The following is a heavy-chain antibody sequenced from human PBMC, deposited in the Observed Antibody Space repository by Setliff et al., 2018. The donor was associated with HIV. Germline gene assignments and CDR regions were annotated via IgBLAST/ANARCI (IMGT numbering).Heavy chain of an antibody. CDR1: GFTFNSYG. CDR3: ARRAYCSSTTCFDN. V-gene: IGHV3-33*01. Sequence: GGSLRLSCAASGFTFNSYGMHWVRQAPGKGLEWVALIWYDASKKEYADSVKGRFNILRDDSKKTVDLQMNSLRADDTAVYYCARRAYCSSTTCFDNWGQGTLVTVSS. CDR2: IWYDASKK. J-gene: IGHJ4*02. D-gene: IGHD2-2*01.